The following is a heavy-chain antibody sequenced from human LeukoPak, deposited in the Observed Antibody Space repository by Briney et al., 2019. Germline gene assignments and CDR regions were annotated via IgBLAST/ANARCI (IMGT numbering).Heavy chain of an antibody. V-gene: IGHV4-31*03. J-gene: IGHJ6*02. CDR2: IYYSGST. CDR3: ARDLRSSSSSGINYYGMGV. CDR1: GGSISRSGYY. D-gene: IGHD6-6*01. Sequence: SETLSLTCTVSGGSISRSGYYWGWIRQHPGKGLEWIGYIYYSGSTYYNPSLKSRVTISVDTSKNQFSLKLSSVTAADTAVYYCARDLRSSSSSGINYYGMGVWGQGTTVTVSS.